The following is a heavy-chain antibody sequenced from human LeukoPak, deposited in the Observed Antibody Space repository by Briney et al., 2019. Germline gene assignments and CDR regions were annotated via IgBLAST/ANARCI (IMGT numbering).Heavy chain of an antibody. CDR3: AKDESYCSGGRCWSPFAFDI. CDR1: GFTFSSYW. J-gene: IGHJ3*02. Sequence: GGSLRLSCAASGFTFSSYWMSWVRQAPGKGLEWVANVKQDGSEKYYVDSVKGRFTISRDNAKNSLYLQMNSLRAEDTAVYYCAKDESYCSGGRCWSPFAFDIWGQGTMVTVSS. D-gene: IGHD2-15*01. V-gene: IGHV3-7*03. CDR2: VKQDGSEK.